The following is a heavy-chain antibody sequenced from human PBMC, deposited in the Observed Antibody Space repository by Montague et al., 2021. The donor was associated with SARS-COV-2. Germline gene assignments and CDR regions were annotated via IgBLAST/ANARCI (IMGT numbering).Heavy chain of an antibody. J-gene: IGHJ4*02. CDR1: GDSVRTYSYY. V-gene: IGHV4-39*01. Sequence: SETLSLTCTVSGDSVRTYSYYWGWIRQPPGKGLEWIGSIYYGGSTTYNPSLKSRVTISVDTPKNQFSLKLNSVTAADSAVYYCARYSGYDLSTDYWGPGSLVTVSS. CDR3: ARYSGYDLSTDY. D-gene: IGHD5-12*01. CDR2: IYYGGST.